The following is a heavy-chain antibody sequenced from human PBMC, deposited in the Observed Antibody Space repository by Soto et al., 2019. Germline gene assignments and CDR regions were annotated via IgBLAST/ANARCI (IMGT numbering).Heavy chain of an antibody. CDR1: GFTVSSYS. V-gene: IGHV3-21*01. CDR3: ARGDVVVPAASGYYYYGMDV. Sequence: GGSLRLSCAASGFTVSSYSMNWVRQAPGKGLEWVSSISSSSSYIYYADSVKGRFTISRDNAKNSLYLQMNSLRAEDTAVYYCARGDVVVPAASGYYYYGMDVWGQGTTVTVSS. J-gene: IGHJ6*02. D-gene: IGHD2-2*01. CDR2: ISSSSSYI.